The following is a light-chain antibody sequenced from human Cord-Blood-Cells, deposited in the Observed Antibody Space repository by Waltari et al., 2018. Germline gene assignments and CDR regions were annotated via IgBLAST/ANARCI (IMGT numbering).Light chain of an antibody. Sequence: SALTQLRSVSGSPGQSVTISCTGTSSGVGGYYFVPWYQQHPGKPPKLIIYDVSKRPSGVPDRFCGSKSGNTASLNISGLQAEDEADYYCCSYAGSYNWVFGGGTKLTVL. V-gene: IGLV2-11*01. CDR2: DVS. J-gene: IGLJ3*02. CDR1: SSGVGGYYF. CDR3: CSYAGSYNWV.